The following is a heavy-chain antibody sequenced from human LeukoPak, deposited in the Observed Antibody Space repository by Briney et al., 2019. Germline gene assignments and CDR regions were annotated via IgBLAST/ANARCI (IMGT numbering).Heavy chain of an antibody. CDR2: ISSSSSYI. CDR1: GFTLTRYG. CDR3: ARVGCSSTIGYDFDY. J-gene: IGHJ4*02. Sequence: GGSLRLSCAASGFTLTRYGVNWVRQAPGKGLEWVSSISSSSSYIYYADSVKGRFTISRDNAKNSLYLQLNSLRAEDTAVYYCARVGCSSTIGYDFDYWGQGTLVTVSS. V-gene: IGHV3-21*01. D-gene: IGHD2-2*01.